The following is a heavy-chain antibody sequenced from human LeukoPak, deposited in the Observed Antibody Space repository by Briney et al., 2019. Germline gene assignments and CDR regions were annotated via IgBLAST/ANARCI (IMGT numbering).Heavy chain of an antibody. CDR3: ARDRDYGSGSYYYGFDP. D-gene: IGHD3-10*01. CDR2: ISDSGVYT. Sequence: GGSLRLSYAASGFTFSSYAMSWVRQAPGKGLEWISAISDSGVYTYYPESMKGRFTISRENSKNTVYLQMSSLRDEDTAVYYCARDRDYGSGSYYYGFDPWGQGTLVTVSS. J-gene: IGHJ5*02. CDR1: GFTFSSYA. V-gene: IGHV3-23*01.